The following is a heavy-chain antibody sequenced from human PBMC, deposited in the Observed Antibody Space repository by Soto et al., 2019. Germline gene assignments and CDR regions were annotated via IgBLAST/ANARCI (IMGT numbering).Heavy chain of an antibody. CDR1: SESLRGYS. J-gene: IGHJ5*02. CDR3: ARGLFSSGWYSYFDP. Sequence: QVQLQQWGAGLLRPSETLSLTCAVSSESLRGYSWTWIRQSPGKGLEWIGEISQSGFTNYNPSLESRVNVSVDTSKSQFSLHLTSVTAADTAVYYCARGLFSSGWYSYFDPWGQGTRVTVSS. CDR2: ISQSGFT. D-gene: IGHD6-19*01. V-gene: IGHV4-34*01.